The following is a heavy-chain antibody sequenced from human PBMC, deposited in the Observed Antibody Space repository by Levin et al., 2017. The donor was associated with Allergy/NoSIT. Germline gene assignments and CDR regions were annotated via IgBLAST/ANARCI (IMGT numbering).Heavy chain of an antibody. Sequence: GESLKISCKVSGYTLTELSMHWVRQAPGKGLEWMGGFDPEDGETIYAQKFQGRVTMTEDTSTDTAYMELSSLRSEDTAVYYCAIVRYFDVTRGHGFYWGQGTLVTVSS. D-gene: IGHD3-9*01. CDR2: FDPEDGET. V-gene: IGHV1-24*01. CDR3: AIVRYFDVTRGHGFY. CDR1: GYTLTELS. J-gene: IGHJ4*02.